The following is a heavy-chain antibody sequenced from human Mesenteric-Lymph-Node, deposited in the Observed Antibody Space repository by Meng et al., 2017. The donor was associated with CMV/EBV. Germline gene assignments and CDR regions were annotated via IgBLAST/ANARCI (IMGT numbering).Heavy chain of an antibody. CDR2: INPNSGGT. CDR3: ARSFQLVVPAAIEY. D-gene: IGHD2-2*02. V-gene: IGHV1-2*02. Sequence: ASVKVSCKASGHTFISYYIHWVRQAPGQGLEWMGWINPNSGGTNYAQKFQGRVTMTRDTSISTAYMELSRLRSDDTAVYYCARSFQLVVPAAIEYWGQGTLVTVSS. J-gene: IGHJ4*02. CDR1: GHTFISYY.